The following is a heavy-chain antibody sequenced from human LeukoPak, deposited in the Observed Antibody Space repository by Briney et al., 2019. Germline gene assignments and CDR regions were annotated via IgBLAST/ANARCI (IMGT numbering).Heavy chain of an antibody. CDR2: INPNSGGT. CDR1: GYTFTGYY. Sequence: ASVKVSCKASGYTFTGYYMHWVRQAPGQGLEWMGWINPNSGGTNYAQKFQGRVTMTRDTSISTAYMELSRLRSDDTAVYYCGRDSRYSSGPVDYWGQGTLVTVSS. J-gene: IGHJ4*02. D-gene: IGHD6-19*01. CDR3: GRDSRYSSGPVDY. V-gene: IGHV1-2*02.